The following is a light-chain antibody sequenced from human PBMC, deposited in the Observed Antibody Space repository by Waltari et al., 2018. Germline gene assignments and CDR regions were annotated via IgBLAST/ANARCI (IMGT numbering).Light chain of an antibody. CDR3: ASYTTTTTVI. J-gene: IGLJ1*01. CDR1: SSDVGGYDF. CDR2: EVT. V-gene: IGLV2-14*01. Sequence: QSALTQPASVSGSPGQSITISCTGTSSDVGGYDFVSWYQQHPGKVPKLIMYEVTNRPSGVSNRISGSKSGNTASLTIAGLQAEDEADYYCASYTTTTTVIFGSGTKVTVL.